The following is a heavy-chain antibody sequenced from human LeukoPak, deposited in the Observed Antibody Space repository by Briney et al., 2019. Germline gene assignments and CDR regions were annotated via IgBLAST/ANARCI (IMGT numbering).Heavy chain of an antibody. J-gene: IGHJ4*02. CDR1: NYSISDAYY. CDR2: IYHSGNT. D-gene: IGHD3-22*01. CDR3: ARGDFHDTSGYRDY. V-gene: IGHV4-38-2*02. Sequence: PSETLSLTCTVSNYSISDAYYWGWIRQPPGKGLEWIGNIYHSGNTHYNPYLKSRVTISVDTSKNHFSLELSSVTAADTAVYYCARGDFHDTSGYRDYWGQGTLVTVSS.